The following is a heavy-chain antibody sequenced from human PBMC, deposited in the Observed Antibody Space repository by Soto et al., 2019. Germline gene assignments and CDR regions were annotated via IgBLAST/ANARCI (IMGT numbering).Heavy chain of an antibody. Sequence: QLQLQESGPGLVKPSETLSLTCTVSGGSISSGDYWWAWIRQRPGKELEWIVIGSVYYDGTTHSNPSLKSRVIISIATSNNQFSLKPNSVTAADTDLYSCARQVGGDKWYFDVWGRGTLVTVSS. CDR2: VYYDGTT. V-gene: IGHV4-39*01. CDR1: GGSISSGDYW. D-gene: IGHD1-26*01. CDR3: ARQVGGDKWYFDV. J-gene: IGHJ2*01.